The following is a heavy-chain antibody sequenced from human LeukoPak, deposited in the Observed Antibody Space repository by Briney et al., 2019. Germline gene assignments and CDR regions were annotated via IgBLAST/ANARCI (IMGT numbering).Heavy chain of an antibody. CDR2: IYPGDSDT. V-gene: IGHV5-51*01. D-gene: IGHD1-7*01. Sequence: GESLKFSCKGSGYSFTSYWTGWVRQMPGKGLEWMGIIYPGDSDTRYSPSFQGQVTISADKSISTAYLQWSSLKASDTAMYYCARPITGTTLAFDIWGQGTMVTVSS. CDR1: GYSFTSYW. J-gene: IGHJ3*02. CDR3: ARPITGTTLAFDI.